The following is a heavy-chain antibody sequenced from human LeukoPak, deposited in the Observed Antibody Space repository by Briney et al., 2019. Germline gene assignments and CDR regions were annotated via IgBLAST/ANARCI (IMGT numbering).Heavy chain of an antibody. J-gene: IGHJ5*02. V-gene: IGHV3-23*01. CDR2: ISGSGGST. D-gene: IGHD1-7*01. Sequence: WIRQAPGKGLGWVSAISGSGGSTYYADSVKGRFTISRDNSKNTLYLQMNSLRAEDTAVYYCAKDASASSITGTTEVDPWGQGTLVTVSS. CDR3: AKDASASSITGTTEVDP.